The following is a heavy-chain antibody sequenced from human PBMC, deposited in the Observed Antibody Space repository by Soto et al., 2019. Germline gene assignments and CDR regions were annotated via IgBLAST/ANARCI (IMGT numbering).Heavy chain of an antibody. CDR2: IIPIFGTA. J-gene: IGHJ5*02. V-gene: IGHV1-69*01. Sequence: QVQLVQPGAEVKKPGSSVKVSCKASGGTFSSYAISWVRQAPGQGLEWMGGIIPIFGTANYAQKLQGRVTITADESTSTAYMELSSLRSGDTAVYCCASVGYGDLGSGPWGQGTLVTVSS. CDR3: ASVGYGDLGSGP. D-gene: IGHD4-17*01. CDR1: GGTFSSYA.